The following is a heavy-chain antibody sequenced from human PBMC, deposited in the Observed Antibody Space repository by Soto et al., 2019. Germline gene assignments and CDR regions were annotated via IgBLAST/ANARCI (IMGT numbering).Heavy chain of an antibody. J-gene: IGHJ6*02. CDR2: ISGTSDYI. CDR1: GFTFSSYS. CDR3: ARDHRYCSGSSCRPYYYYYGMDV. V-gene: IGHV3-21*01. Sequence: VGSLRLSCAASGFTFSSYSMNWVRQAPGRGLEWVAAISGTSDYIYYADSVKGRFTISRDNAKTSLYIQMNSLRAEDTAVYYCARDHRYCSGSSCRPYYYYYGMDVWGQGTTVTVSS. D-gene: IGHD2-15*01.